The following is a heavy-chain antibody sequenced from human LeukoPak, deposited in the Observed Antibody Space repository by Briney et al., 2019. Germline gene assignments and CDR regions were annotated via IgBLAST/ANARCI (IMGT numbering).Heavy chain of an antibody. CDR3: ARHMHSYGYFDY. J-gene: IGHJ4*02. D-gene: IGHD5-18*01. CDR2: IYYSGSI. Sequence: PSETLSLTCTVSGDSMSSYYWSWVRQPPGKGLEWIGYIYYSGSINYNPSLKSRVAISLDTSKNQFSLNLNSVTAADTAVYYCARHMHSYGYFDYWGQGSLVTVSS. V-gene: IGHV4-59*08. CDR1: GDSMSSYY.